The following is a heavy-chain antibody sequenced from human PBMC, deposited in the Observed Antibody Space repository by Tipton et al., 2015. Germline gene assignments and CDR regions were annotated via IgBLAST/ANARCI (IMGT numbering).Heavy chain of an antibody. J-gene: IGHJ6*02. D-gene: IGHD5-24*01. V-gene: IGHV4-61*01. CDR1: GGSVSSGTSYH. CDR2: INYSDGS. CDR3: ARDVEHGMDV. Sequence: LRLSCTVSGGSVSSGTSYHWSWIRQPPGKGLEWIGNINYSDGSNYTPSLKGRVTISVDTSKNQFSLMLRSVTAADTAVYYCARDVEHGMDVWGQGTTVTVSS.